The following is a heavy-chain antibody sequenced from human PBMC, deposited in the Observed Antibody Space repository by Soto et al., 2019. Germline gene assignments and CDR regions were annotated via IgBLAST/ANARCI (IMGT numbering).Heavy chain of an antibody. CDR2: INTNGGST. J-gene: IGHJ4*02. V-gene: IGHV3-64D*06. CDR3: VKDRYVDY. CDR1: GFTFSSYT. Sequence: GSLRLSCSGFGFTFSSYTMHWVRQAPGKGLQYVSSINTNGGSTYYADSVKGRFTISRDNSKNTLYLQMSSLRVEDTAVYYCVKDRYVDYWGQGTLVTVSS.